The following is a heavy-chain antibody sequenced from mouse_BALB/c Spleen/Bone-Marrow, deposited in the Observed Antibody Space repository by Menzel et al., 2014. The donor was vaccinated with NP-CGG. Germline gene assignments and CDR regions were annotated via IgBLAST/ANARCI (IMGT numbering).Heavy chain of an antibody. CDR2: IRLKSNNXAT. CDR3: TRGIYYGNYYAMDY. J-gene: IGHJ4*01. Sequence: EVKVEESGGGLVQPGGSMELSCVASGFTFSNYWMNWVRQSPEKGLEWVAEIRLKSNNXATHYAESVKGRFTISRDDSKSSVYLQMNNLRAEDTGIYYCTRGIYYGNYYAMDYWGQGTSVTVSS. CDR1: GFTFSNYW. V-gene: IGHV6-6*02. D-gene: IGHD2-1*01.